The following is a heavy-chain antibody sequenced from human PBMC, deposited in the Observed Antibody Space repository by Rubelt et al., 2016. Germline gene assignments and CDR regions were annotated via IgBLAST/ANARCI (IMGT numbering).Heavy chain of an antibody. CDR3: ARLLVEASPRGGVSTVTTHYYYGMDV. CDR2: ISSSSSYT. Sequence: QVQLVESGGGLVKPGGSLRLSCAASGFTFSDYYMSWIRQAPGKGLEWVSYISSSSSYTNYADSVKGRFTISRDNAKNSLYLQMNSLRAEDTAVYYCARLLVEASPRGGVSTVTTHYYYGMDVWGQGTTVTVSS. J-gene: IGHJ6*02. V-gene: IGHV3-11*06. D-gene: IGHD4-11*01. CDR1: GFTFSDYY.